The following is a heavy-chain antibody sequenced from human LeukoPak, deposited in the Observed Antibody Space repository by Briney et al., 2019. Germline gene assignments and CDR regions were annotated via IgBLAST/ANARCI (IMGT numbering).Heavy chain of an antibody. D-gene: IGHD2-2*02. J-gene: IGHJ4*02. V-gene: IGHV3-30*02. CDR1: GFTFSSYG. CDR2: IRYDGSNK. Sequence: GGSLRLSCAASGFTFSSYGMHWVRQAPGKGLERVAFIRYDGSNKYYADSVKGRFTISRDNSKNTLYLQMNSLRAEDTAVYYCAKAHHSVVPAAIGGVDYWGQGTLVTVSS. CDR3: AKAHHSVVPAAIGGVDY.